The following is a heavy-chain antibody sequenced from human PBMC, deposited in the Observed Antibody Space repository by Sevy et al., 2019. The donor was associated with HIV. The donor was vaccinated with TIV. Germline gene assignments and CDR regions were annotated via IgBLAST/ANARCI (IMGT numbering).Heavy chain of an antibody. CDR2: ISYDGKNK. CDR1: GFTFSNYA. Sequence: GGSLRLSCTASGFTFSNYAMYWVRQAPGKGLEWVAVISYDGKNKDYADSVKGRFTISRDNSKNTLYLQMNSLRADDTAVYYCASHYYDSTGYYYPLDYWGQGTLVTVSS. D-gene: IGHD3-22*01. J-gene: IGHJ4*02. CDR3: ASHYYDSTGYYYPLDY. V-gene: IGHV3-30*04.